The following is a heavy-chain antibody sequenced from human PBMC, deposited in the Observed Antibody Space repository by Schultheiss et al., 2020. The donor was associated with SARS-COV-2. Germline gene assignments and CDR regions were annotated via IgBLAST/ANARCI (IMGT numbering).Heavy chain of an antibody. CDR2: ISYDGSNK. CDR3: ARDRSPYYGDYVGPLDY. V-gene: IGHV3-30*04. J-gene: IGHJ4*02. D-gene: IGHD4-17*01. Sequence: GESLKISCAASGFTFSTYAMHWVRQAPGKGLEWVVVISYDGSNKYYADSVKGRFTISRDNSKNTLYLQMNSLRAEDTAVYYCARDRSPYYGDYVGPLDYWGQGTLVTVSS. CDR1: GFTFSTYA.